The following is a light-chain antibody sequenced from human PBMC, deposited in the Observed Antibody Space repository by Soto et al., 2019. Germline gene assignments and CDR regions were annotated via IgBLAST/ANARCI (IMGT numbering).Light chain of an antibody. J-gene: IGLJ2*01. CDR2: DVN. V-gene: IGLV2-14*01. CDR3: SSYTISRAVV. CDR1: SSDVGGYDY. Sequence: QSALTQPASVSGSPGQSITISCTGTSSDVGGYDYVSWYQQHPGKGPKLVIYDVNYRPSGVSNRFSGSKSGNTASLTISGLQAEDEADYYCSSYTISRAVVFGGGTKLTVL.